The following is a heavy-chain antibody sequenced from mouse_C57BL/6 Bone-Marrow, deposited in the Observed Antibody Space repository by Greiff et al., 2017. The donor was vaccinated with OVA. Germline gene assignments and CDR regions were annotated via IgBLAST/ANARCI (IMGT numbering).Heavy chain of an antibody. Sequence: QVQLQQPGAELVKPGASVKMSCKASGYTFTSYWITWVKQRPGQGLEWIGDIYPGSGSTNYNEKFKSKATLTVDTSSSTAYMQLSSLTSEDSAVYYCASHILFITTVVDWYFDVWGTGTTVTVSS. CDR1: GYTFTSYW. D-gene: IGHD1-1*01. V-gene: IGHV1-55*01. CDR3: ASHILFITTVVDWYFDV. CDR2: IYPGSGST. J-gene: IGHJ1*03.